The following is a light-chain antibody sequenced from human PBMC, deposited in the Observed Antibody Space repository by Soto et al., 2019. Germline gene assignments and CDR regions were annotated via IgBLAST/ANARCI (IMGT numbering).Light chain of an antibody. V-gene: IGKV3-20*01. CDR3: QQYSSSPVFT. CDR2: GAS. J-gene: IGKJ3*01. CDR1: QSVSSSY. Sequence: EIVLTQSPGTLSLSPGERATLSCRASQSVSSSYLAWYQQKPGQAPRLLIYGASSRATGIPDRFSGSGSGTDFNLAISRLEPKDFAVYYCQQYSSSPVFTFGPGTKVYIK.